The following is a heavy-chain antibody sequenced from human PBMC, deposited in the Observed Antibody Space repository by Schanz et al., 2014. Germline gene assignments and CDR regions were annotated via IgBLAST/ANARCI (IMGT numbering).Heavy chain of an antibody. CDR3: AKDRGGDYEVSYYYGMDV. CDR1: GFTFSNSP. J-gene: IGHJ6*02. CDR2: ISYDGSDK. D-gene: IGHD4-17*01. V-gene: IGHV3-30*04. Sequence: QVQLVESGGGVVQPGRSLRLSCAASGFTFSNSPLHWVRQALGKGLDWVAVISYDGSDKFYADSVKGRFTISRDNSNNTLSLQMNSLRNEDTAVYYCAKDRGGDYEVSYYYGMDVWGQGTTVTVSS.